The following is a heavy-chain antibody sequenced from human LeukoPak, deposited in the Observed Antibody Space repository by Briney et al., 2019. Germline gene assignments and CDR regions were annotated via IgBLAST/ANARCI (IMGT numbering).Heavy chain of an antibody. J-gene: IGHJ4*02. CDR1: GYTFTSYW. CDR2: IYPGDSDT. V-gene: IGHV5-51*01. Sequence: PGGSLRLSCTGSGYTFTSYWIGWVRQMPGKGLEWMGIIYPGDSDTRYSPSFQGQVTISADKSLSTAYLQWSSLKASDTAMYFCARLANYGSGSYVFDYWGQGTLVIVSS. CDR3: ARLANYGSGSYVFDY. D-gene: IGHD3-10*01.